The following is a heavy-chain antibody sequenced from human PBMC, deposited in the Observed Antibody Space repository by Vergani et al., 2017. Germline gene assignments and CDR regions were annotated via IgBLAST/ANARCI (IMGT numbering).Heavy chain of an antibody. CDR1: GGSISSGSYY. CDR2: IYTSGST. V-gene: IGHV4-61*02. CDR3: ARERERKWELTDAFDI. D-gene: IGHD1-26*01. Sequence: QVQLQESGPGLVKPSQTLSLTCTVSGGSISSGSYYWSWIRQPAGKGLEWIGRIYTSGSTNYNPSLKSRVTISVDTSKNQFSLKLSSVTAADTAVYYCARERERKWELTDAFDIWGQGTMVTVSS. J-gene: IGHJ3*02.